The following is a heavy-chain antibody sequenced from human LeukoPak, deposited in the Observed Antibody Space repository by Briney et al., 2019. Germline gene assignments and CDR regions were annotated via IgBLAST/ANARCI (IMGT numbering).Heavy chain of an antibody. Sequence: ASVKVSCKASGYTFTSYDMNWVRQATGQGLEWMGWMNPNSGNTGYAQKFQGRVTITRNTSISTAYMELSSLRSEDTAVYYCARGDYDILTGYFWSWGQGTLVTVSS. J-gene: IGHJ5*02. D-gene: IGHD3-9*01. CDR1: GYTFTSYD. V-gene: IGHV1-8*03. CDR2: MNPNSGNT. CDR3: ARGDYDILTGYFWS.